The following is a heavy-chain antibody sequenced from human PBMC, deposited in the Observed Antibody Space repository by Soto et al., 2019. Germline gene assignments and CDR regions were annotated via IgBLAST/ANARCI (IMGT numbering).Heavy chain of an antibody. CDR2: IYYSGST. CDR1: GGSISSGGYY. Sequence: SETLSLTCTVSGGSISSGGYYWSWIRQHPGKGLEWIGYIYYSGSTYYNPSLKSRVTISVDTSKNQFSLKLSSVTAAATAVYYCAREREPYYDFWSGSLGTYYYYYMDVRGKGTTVTVSS. D-gene: IGHD3-3*01. J-gene: IGHJ6*03. V-gene: IGHV4-31*03. CDR3: AREREPYYDFWSGSLGTYYYYYMDV.